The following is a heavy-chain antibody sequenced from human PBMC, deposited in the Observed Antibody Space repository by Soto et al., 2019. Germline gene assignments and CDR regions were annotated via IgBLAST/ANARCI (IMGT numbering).Heavy chain of an antibody. V-gene: IGHV1-46*01. CDR1: GYTFTSYY. CDR2: INPSGGSS. CDR3: ARKVDMVRGVKWFDP. D-gene: IGHD3-10*01. J-gene: IGHJ5*02. Sequence: GASVKVSCKASGYTFTSYYMHWVRQAPGQGLEWMGIINPSGGSSSYAQKFQGRVTMTRDTSTSTVYMELSSLRSEDTAVYYCARKVDMVRGVKWFDPWGQGTLVTVSS.